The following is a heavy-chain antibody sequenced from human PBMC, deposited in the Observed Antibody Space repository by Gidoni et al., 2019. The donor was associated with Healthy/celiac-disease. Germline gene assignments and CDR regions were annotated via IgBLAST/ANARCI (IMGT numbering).Heavy chain of an antibody. V-gene: IGHV3-30*04. CDR3: ARVGDYGDYGWFDP. CDR1: GFTFSSYA. CDR2: ISYDGSNK. J-gene: IGHJ5*02. D-gene: IGHD4-17*01. Sequence: QVQLVESGGGVVQPGRSLRLSCAASGFTFSSYAMHWVRQAPGKGLEWVAVISYDGSNKYYADSVKGRFTISRDNSKNTLYLQMNSLRAEDTAVYYCARVGDYGDYGWFDPWGQGTLVTVSS.